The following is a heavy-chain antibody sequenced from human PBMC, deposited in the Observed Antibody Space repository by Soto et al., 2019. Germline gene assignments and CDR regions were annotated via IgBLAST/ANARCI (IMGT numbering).Heavy chain of an antibody. CDR1: GYTFTSYG. CDR3: ERDLRGIAAAGTSCGYYYYGMDV. V-gene: IGHV1-18*01. D-gene: IGHD6-13*01. J-gene: IGHJ6*02. CDR2: ISAYNGNT. Sequence: QVQLVQSGAEVKKPGASVKVSCKASGYTFTSYGISWVRQAPGQGLERMGWISAYNGNTDYAQKLQGRVTMTTDTSTSTAYMELRSLRSDDTAVYYCERDLRGIAAAGTSCGYYYYGMDVWGQGTTVTVSS.